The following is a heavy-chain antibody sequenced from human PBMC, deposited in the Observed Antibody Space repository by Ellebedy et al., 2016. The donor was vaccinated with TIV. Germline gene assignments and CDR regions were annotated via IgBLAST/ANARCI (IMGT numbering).Heavy chain of an antibody. CDR1: GFTFSSYG. V-gene: IGHV3-33*08. J-gene: IGHJ6*02. CDR3: ARDGTALVAAGPHTYYGMDV. Sequence: GGSLRLSCAASGFTFSSYGMHWVRQAPGKGLEWVAVIWYDGSNKYYADSVKGRFTISRDNSKNTLYLQMNSLRAEDTAVYYCARDGTALVAAGPHTYYGMDVWGQGTTVTVSS. D-gene: IGHD2-15*01. CDR2: IWYDGSNK.